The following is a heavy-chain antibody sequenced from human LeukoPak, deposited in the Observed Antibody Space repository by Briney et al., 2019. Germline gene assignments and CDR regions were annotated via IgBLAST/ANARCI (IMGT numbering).Heavy chain of an antibody. D-gene: IGHD3-10*01. V-gene: IGHV3-33*01. Sequence: GGSLRLSCAASGYTFSNYGMHWVRQAPGKGLEWVALIWYDGSNKYYADSVKGRFTISRDNSKNTLYLQMNSLRAEDTAVYYCAGSYYNVFDYLGQGTLVTVSS. CDR2: IWYDGSNK. CDR3: AGSYYNVFDY. J-gene: IGHJ4*02. CDR1: GYTFSNYG.